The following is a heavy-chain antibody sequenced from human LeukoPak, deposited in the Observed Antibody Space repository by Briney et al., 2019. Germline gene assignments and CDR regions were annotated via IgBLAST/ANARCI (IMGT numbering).Heavy chain of an antibody. Sequence: GGSLRLSCAASGFTFSSYAMSWVRQAPGKGLEWVSAISGSGGSTYYADSVKGRFTFSRDTKNTLYLQMNSLRAEDTAVYYCAKEEGYYYDSGGYYVEYFQHWGQGTLVTVSS. D-gene: IGHD3-22*01. J-gene: IGHJ1*01. CDR1: GFTFSSYA. CDR3: AKEEGYYYDSGGYYVEYFQH. V-gene: IGHV3-23*01. CDR2: ISGSGGST.